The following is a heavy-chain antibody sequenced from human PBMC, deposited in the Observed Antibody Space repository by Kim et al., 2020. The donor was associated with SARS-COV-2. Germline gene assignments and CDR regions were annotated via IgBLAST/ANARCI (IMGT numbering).Heavy chain of an antibody. Sequence: SVKVSCKASGYTFTSNSFSWVRQAPGQGLEWMGWIRVSNGDTKYAQKLQGRVTMTTDTSTSTVYMELRSLRSDDTAIYYCARDFPPDYWGQGTLVTVSS. CDR3: ARDFPPDY. CDR1: GYTFTSNS. CDR2: IRVSNGDT. J-gene: IGHJ4*02. V-gene: IGHV1-18*04.